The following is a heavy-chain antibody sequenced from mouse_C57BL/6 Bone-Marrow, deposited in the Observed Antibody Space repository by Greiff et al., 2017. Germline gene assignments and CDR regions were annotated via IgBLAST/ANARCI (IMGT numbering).Heavy chain of an antibody. D-gene: IGHD6-1*01. J-gene: IGHJ3*01. CDR1: GYTFTSYG. CDR2: IYPRSGNT. Sequence: QVQLKESGAELARPGASVKLSCKASGYTFTSYGISWVKQRTGQGLEWIGEIYPRSGNTYYNEKFKGKATLTADKSSSTAYMELRSLTSEVSAVYFCARWGRGLGFAYWGQGTLVTVSA. CDR3: ARWGRGLGFAY. V-gene: IGHV1-81*01.